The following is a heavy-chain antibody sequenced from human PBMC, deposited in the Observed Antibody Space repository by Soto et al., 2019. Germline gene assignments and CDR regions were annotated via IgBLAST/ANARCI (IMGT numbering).Heavy chain of an antibody. CDR2: IYSGGST. Sequence: GGSLRLSCAASGFTVSSNYMSWVRQAPGKGLEWVSVIYSGGSTYYADSVKGRFTISRDNSKNTLYLQMNSLRAEDTAVYYCASSTLWYYYDSSGSPLGYWGQGTLVTVSS. CDR1: GFTVSSNY. V-gene: IGHV3-53*01. D-gene: IGHD3-22*01. J-gene: IGHJ4*02. CDR3: ASSTLWYYYDSSGSPLGY.